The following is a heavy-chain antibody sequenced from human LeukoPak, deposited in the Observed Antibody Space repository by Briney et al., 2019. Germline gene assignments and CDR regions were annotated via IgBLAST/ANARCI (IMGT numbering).Heavy chain of an antibody. J-gene: IGHJ4*02. Sequence: SQTLSLTCTVSGGSIGSGDYYWSWIRQPPRKGLEWIGYIYYSGSTYYNPSLKSRVTISVDTSKNQFSLKLSSVTAADTAVYYCASGPSPYFFDYWGQGTLVTVSS. CDR1: GGSIGSGDYY. CDR2: IYYSGST. D-gene: IGHD3/OR15-3a*01. V-gene: IGHV4-30-4*08. CDR3: ASGPSPYFFDY.